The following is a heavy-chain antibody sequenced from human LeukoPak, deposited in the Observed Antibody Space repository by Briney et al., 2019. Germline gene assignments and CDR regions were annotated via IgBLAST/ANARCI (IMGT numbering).Heavy chain of an antibody. J-gene: IGHJ6*03. CDR2: LYPGDSDT. D-gene: IGHD6-6*01. CDR3: ARGQYSSSPHYYYYYYTDV. V-gene: IGHV5-51*01. Sequence: PGAALQISSKGSGYSFTSYWIGWLRQMPGKGVEGMGILYPGDSDTRYSPSFQGQVTISADKSISTTYLQRRSLKASDTATYYCARGQYSSSPHYYYYYYTDVWGKGTTVTVSS. CDR1: GYSFTSYW.